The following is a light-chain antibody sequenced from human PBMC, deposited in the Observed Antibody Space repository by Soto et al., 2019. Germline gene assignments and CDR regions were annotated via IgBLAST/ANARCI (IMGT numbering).Light chain of an antibody. CDR1: QSISTW. V-gene: IGKV1-5*01. CDR3: QQYNTWPWT. CDR2: AAS. Sequence: DIQMTQSPSTLSASVGDRVTITCRAGQSISTWLAWYQQKPGQAPKLLISAASNLESGVPSRFSGSGSGTEFTLTISGLQPDDFATYYCQQYNTWPWTFGQGTKVEIK. J-gene: IGKJ1*01.